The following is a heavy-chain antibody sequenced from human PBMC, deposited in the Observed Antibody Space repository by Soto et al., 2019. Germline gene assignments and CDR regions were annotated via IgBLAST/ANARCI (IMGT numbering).Heavy chain of an antibody. CDR2: IKSKTDGGTT. J-gene: IGHJ6*02. Sequence: ERSVKVNCVARGFTFSIAWKNWVRQAPGKGLEWVGRIKSKTDGGTTDYAAPVKGRFTISRDDSKNTLYLQMNSLKTEDTAVYYCTTDSIYYYYGMDVWGQGTTVTVSS. V-gene: IGHV3-15*07. CDR1: GFTFSIAW. CDR3: TTDSIYYYYGMDV. D-gene: IGHD2-2*01.